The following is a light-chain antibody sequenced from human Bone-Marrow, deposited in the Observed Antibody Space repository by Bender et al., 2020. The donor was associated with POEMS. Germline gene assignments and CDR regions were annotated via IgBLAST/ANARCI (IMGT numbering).Light chain of an antibody. CDR1: NIAREN. J-gene: IGLJ3*02. V-gene: IGLV3-10*01. CDR2: EDI. Sequence: SYELTQPPSVSVAPGQTARITCGGDNIARENVHWYQQKSGQAPVLVIYEDIKRHSGIPERFSGSSSGTMATLTISGAQVEDEADYYCYSTDSSGDQRVFGGGTKLTV. CDR3: YSTDSSGDQRV.